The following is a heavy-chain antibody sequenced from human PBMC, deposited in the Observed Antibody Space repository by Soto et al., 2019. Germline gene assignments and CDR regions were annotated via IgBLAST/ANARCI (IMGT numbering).Heavy chain of an antibody. Sequence: TLDLTCTVPGDSISRGDYYCTGIRQPPGKGLEWIGYILYSGTTNDNPSLECRLTISVDTSKNQFSLKLTSVTAAEPAVYSCARQGALDFWGRAILVTVS. V-gene: IGHV4-30-4*01. CDR2: ILYSGTT. CDR3: ARQGALDF. J-gene: IGHJ1*01. CDR1: GDSISRGDYY.